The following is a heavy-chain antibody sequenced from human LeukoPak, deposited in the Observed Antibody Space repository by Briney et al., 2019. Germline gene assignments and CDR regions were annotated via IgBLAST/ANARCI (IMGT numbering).Heavy chain of an antibody. V-gene: IGHV4-59*01. Sequence: SETLSLTCTVSSGSISSYYWNWLRQPPGKGLEWLGYIYYSGSTNYNPSLKSRVTISVHTSKNQFSLNLSSVTAADTAVYYCARGRWSSGWFDYWGQGTLVSVSS. CDR1: SGSISSYY. CDR3: ARGRWSSGWFDY. J-gene: IGHJ4*02. CDR2: IYYSGST. D-gene: IGHD6-19*01.